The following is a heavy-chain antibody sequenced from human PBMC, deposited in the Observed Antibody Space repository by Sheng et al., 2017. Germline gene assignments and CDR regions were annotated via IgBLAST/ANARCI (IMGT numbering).Heavy chain of an antibody. CDR1: GGSFSGYY. CDR3: ARDKAVAGRQTLNWFDP. Sequence: QVQLQQWGAGLLKPSETLSLTCAVYGGSFSGYYWSWIRQPPGKGLEWIGEINHSGSTNYNPSLKSRVTISVDTSKNQFSLKLSSVTAADTAVYYCARDKAVAGRQTLNWFDPWGQGTLVTVSS. D-gene: IGHD6-19*01. V-gene: IGHV4-34*01. CDR2: INHSGST. J-gene: IGHJ5*02.